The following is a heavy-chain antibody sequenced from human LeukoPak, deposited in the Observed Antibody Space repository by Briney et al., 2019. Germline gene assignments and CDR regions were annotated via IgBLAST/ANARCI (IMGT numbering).Heavy chain of an antibody. Sequence: GGSLRLSCAASGFTFSSYAMSWVRQAPGKGLEWVSAISGSGGSTYYADSVKGRFTISRDNSKNTLYLQMNSLRAEDTAVYYCAKAPVLEWRSQRRSGAEYFQHWGQGTLVTVSS. CDR2: ISGSGGST. D-gene: IGHD3-3*01. J-gene: IGHJ1*01. V-gene: IGHV3-23*01. CDR1: GFTFSSYA. CDR3: AKAPVLEWRSQRRSGAEYFQH.